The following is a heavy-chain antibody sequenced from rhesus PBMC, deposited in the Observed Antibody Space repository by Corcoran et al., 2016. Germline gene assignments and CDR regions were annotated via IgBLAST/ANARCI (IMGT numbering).Heavy chain of an antibody. V-gene: IGHV4-143*01. D-gene: IGHD6-13*01. CDR2: IYGGSRIT. J-gene: IGHJ4*01. CDR3: ARALDGWAAGLGY. CDR1: VGSISGYYL. Sequence: QVQLQESGPGVVKPSETLSLPCAVSVGSISGYYLWCWIRQPPGKGLVWIGCIYGGSRITSYNPSLKSRRIISIAMSKHPFSLKLSSGTAAATAVYYCARALDGWAAGLGYWGQGVLVTVSS.